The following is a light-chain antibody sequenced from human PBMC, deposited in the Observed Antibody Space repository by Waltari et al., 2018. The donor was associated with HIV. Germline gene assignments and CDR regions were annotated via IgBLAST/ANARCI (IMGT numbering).Light chain of an antibody. CDR3: AAWDERLNGWV. J-gene: IGLJ3*02. Sequence: QSVLTQAPSASGTPGQRVTISCSGRSSNIGSNAVSWYQQLPGTALKVLIYNDNPRPSGVPDLFSVSKSGTSAALAISGLQSEDEADYYCAAWDERLNGWVFGGGTKLTVL. CDR1: SSNIGSNA. V-gene: IGLV1-44*01. CDR2: NDN.